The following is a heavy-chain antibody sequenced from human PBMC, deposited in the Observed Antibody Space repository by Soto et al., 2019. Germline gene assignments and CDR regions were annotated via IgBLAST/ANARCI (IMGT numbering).Heavy chain of an antibody. Sequence: SETLSLTCAVYGGSFSAYYWTWIRQTPGKGLQWIGQINHSGSSIYNPSLKNRVTISTMSNNKFSLELSSVTAADTAVYYCTRGLFSGSSYSGSWYYFDSWGQGTMVTVSS. CDR1: GGSFSAYY. CDR2: INHSGSS. V-gene: IGHV4-34*01. D-gene: IGHD1-26*01. J-gene: IGHJ4*02. CDR3: TRGLFSGSSYSGSWYYFDS.